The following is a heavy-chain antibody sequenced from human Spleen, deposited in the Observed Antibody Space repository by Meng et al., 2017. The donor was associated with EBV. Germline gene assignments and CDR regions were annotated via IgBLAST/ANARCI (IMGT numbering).Heavy chain of an antibody. D-gene: IGHD5-24*01. CDR1: GYTFTSYD. V-gene: IGHV1-8*01. CDR3: ARGARRRDGYNIDY. CDR2: MNPNSSNT. J-gene: IGHJ4*02. Sequence: QVQRVQSGAEEKKPGASVKVSCKASGYTFTSYDINWVRQATGQGLEWMGWMNPNSSNTGYAQKFQGRVTMTRNTSISTAYMELSSLRSEDTAVYNCARGARRRDGYNIDYWGQGTLVTVSS.